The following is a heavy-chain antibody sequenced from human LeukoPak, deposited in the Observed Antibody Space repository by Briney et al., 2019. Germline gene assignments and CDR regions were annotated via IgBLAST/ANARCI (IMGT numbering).Heavy chain of an antibody. J-gene: IGHJ4*02. CDR2: ITTTGATT. D-gene: IGHD3-22*01. CDR3: TIMHGYYDGSGYWVQ. V-gene: IGHV3-23*01. CDR1: GFTFGSYG. Sequence: GWSLRLSCAASGFTFGSYGMSWVRQAPGKGLEWVSFITTTGATTSYADSVKGRFTISRDNLRDTLYMQMNSLRDEDTALYYCTIMHGYYDGSGYWVQWGQGTLVTVSS.